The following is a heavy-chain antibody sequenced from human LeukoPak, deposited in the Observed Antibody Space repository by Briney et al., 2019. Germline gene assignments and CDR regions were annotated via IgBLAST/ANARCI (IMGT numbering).Heavy chain of an antibody. Sequence: ASVKVSCKISGYSLRVLSIHWVRQAPGERLEWMGGIDPQDGETIYAQSFKGRVTITEDTSTDTGYMELRSLRSDDTAVYYCVTDLGRSYFYFDIWGQGTLVIVSS. CDR3: VTDLGRSYFYFDI. D-gene: IGHD3-10*01. V-gene: IGHV1-24*01. J-gene: IGHJ4*02. CDR2: IDPQDGET. CDR1: GYSLRVLS.